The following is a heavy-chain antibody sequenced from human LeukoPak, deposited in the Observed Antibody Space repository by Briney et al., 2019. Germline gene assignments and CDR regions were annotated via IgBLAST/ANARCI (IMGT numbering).Heavy chain of an antibody. CDR2: ICPGDSDT. CDR1: GYGFSSYW. V-gene: IGHV5-51*01. Sequence: GESLKISGKGSGYGFSSYWSGGVRQMPGKGLEYMGIICPGDSDTRYSQSFQGQVTISADKSISTAYLQWSSLKASDTAMYYCARHLGYSYGYGYFDYWGQGTLVTVSS. D-gene: IGHD5-18*01. CDR3: ARHLGYSYGYGYFDY. J-gene: IGHJ4*02.